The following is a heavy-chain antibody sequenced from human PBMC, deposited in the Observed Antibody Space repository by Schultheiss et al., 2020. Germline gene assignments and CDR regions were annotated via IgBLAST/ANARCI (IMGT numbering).Heavy chain of an antibody. V-gene: IGHV3-21*01. Sequence: GGSLRLSCAASGSTVSSNYMSWVRQAPGKGLEWVSAISGSGGSTYYADSVKGRFTISRDNAKNSLYLQMNSLRAEDTAVYYCARDVSYYMDVWGKGTTVTVSS. CDR3: ARDVSYYMDV. CDR1: GSTVSSNY. CDR2: ISGSGGST. J-gene: IGHJ6*03.